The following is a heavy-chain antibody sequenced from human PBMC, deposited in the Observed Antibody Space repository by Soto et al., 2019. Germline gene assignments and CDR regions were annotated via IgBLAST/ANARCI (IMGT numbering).Heavy chain of an antibody. D-gene: IGHD3-10*01. CDR1: GYSLSELC. CDR2: FDPEEGKM. Sequence: ASVKVSWKVSGYSLSELCMHWVRQPPGKGLEWIGGFDPEEGKMIYAQNFQGRVTMTEDTSTDTAYMELNSLTSEDTAIYYCATDLGVALAPLSILYFQQWGQGTVVTVSS. V-gene: IGHV1-24*01. CDR3: ATDLGVALAPLSILYFQQ. J-gene: IGHJ1*01.